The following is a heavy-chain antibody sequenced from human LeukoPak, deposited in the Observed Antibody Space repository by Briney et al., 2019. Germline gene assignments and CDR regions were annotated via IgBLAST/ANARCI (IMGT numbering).Heavy chain of an antibody. Sequence: GSLRLSCAASGFTFSSYAMSWVRQAPGKGLEWVSALSGSGGSTYYADSVKGRFTISRDNSKNTLYLQMNSLRAEDTAVYYCARGGSYYYDTSAYFAYWGQGTLVTVSS. J-gene: IGHJ4*02. D-gene: IGHD3-22*01. CDR2: LSGSGGST. CDR1: GFTFSSYA. CDR3: ARGGSYYYDTSAYFAY. V-gene: IGHV3-23*01.